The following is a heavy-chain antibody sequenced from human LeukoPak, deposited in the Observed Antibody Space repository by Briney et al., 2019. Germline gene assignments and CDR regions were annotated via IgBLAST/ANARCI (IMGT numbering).Heavy chain of an antibody. CDR3: AQIYTYGSSQFDY. CDR2: ISSSGSTI. D-gene: IGHD5-18*01. CDR1: GFTFSNYE. Sequence: GSLRLSCAASGFTFSNYEMNWVRQAPGKGLEWVPYISSSGSTIYYADSVKGRFTISRDNAKNSLYLQMNSLRAEDTTVYYCAQIYTYGSSQFDYWGQGTLVTVSS. J-gene: IGHJ4*02. V-gene: IGHV3-48*03.